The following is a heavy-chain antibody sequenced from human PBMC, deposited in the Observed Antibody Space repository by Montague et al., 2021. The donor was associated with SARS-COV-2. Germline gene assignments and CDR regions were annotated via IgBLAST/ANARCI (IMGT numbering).Heavy chain of an antibody. V-gene: IGHV4-59*01. CDR2: IYDTGNT. CDR3: ARAQNTCLIANCVNYFDF. J-gene: IGHJ4*02. D-gene: IGHD1-1*01. CDR1: GGSISGYY. Sequence: SETLSLTCTVSGGSISGYYWSWIRQPPGKGPEWIGNIYDTGNTNYNPSLKSRVTISEDTSKNQFSLRLTSVTAADTAVYYCARAQNTCLIANCVNYFDFWGLGAQVTVSS.